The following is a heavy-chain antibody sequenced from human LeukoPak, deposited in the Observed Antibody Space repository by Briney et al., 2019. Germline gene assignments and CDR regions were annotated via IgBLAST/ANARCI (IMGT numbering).Heavy chain of an antibody. CDR2: ISGSGGST. V-gene: IGHV3-23*01. J-gene: IGHJ5*02. CDR1: GFTFSSYG. Sequence: PGGTLRLSCVASGFTFSSYGMSWVRQAPGKGLEWVSAISGSGGSTYYADSVKGRFTISRDNSKNTLYLQMNGLRAEDTAVYYCARDYVSGSFGPWGQGTLVTVSS. D-gene: IGHD3-10*01. CDR3: ARDYVSGSFGP.